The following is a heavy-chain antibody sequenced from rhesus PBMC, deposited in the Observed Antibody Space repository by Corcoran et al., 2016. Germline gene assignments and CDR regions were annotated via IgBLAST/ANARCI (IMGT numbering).Heavy chain of an antibody. Sequence: QVQLQQWGEGLVKPPETLSLTCAVYGGAISSNYWSLIHQPPGKGLEWIGRILSGRSTNYNPSLKSRVTISIDPSKNQFSLKLSSVTAADTAVYYCASSPSGSWDYFDHWGQGVLVTVSS. V-gene: IGHV4-160*01. CDR2: ILSGRST. J-gene: IGHJ4*01. CDR3: ASSPSGSWDYFDH. D-gene: IGHD6-25*01. CDR1: GGAISSNY.